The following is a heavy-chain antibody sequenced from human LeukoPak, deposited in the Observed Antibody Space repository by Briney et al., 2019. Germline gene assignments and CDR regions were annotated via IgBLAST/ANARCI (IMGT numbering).Heavy chain of an antibody. CDR2: INAGNGNT. CDR3: ARVRGFGELFFDY. CDR1: GYTFISYA. D-gene: IGHD3-10*01. J-gene: IGHJ4*02. V-gene: IGHV1-3*01. Sequence: ASVKVSCKASGYTFISYAMHWVRQAPGQRLEWMGWINAGNGNTKYSQKFQGRVTITGDTSASTAYMELSSLRSEDTAVYYCARVRGFGELFFDYWGQGTLVTVSS.